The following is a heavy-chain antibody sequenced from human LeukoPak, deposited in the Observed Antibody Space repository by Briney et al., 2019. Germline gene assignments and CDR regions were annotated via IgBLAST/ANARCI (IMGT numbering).Heavy chain of an antibody. V-gene: IGHV4-59*01. CDR1: GGSLSPYY. J-gene: IGHJ3*02. Sequence: SETLSLTCAVYGGSLSPYYWSWIRHPPGKGLEWIAYIYYIGRTNYTPSLKSRVTISLDTSKNQFSLKLSSVTAADTAVYYCARDSTVAGWGYAFDIWGQGTMVTVSS. CDR3: ARDSTVAGWGYAFDI. D-gene: IGHD4-11*01. CDR2: IYYIGRT.